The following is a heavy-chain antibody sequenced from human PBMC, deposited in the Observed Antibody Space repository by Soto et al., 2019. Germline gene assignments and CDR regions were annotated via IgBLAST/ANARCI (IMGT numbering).Heavy chain of an antibody. J-gene: IGHJ4*02. CDR2: MNPNSGNT. Sequence: GASVKVSCKASGYTFTSYDINWVRQATGQGLEWMGWMNPNSGNTGYAQKFRGRVTMTRNTSISTAYMELSSLRSEDTAVYYCARAGYSSGWYVYWGQGTLVTVSS. CDR1: GYTFTSYD. D-gene: IGHD6-19*01. V-gene: IGHV1-8*01. CDR3: ARAGYSSGWYVY.